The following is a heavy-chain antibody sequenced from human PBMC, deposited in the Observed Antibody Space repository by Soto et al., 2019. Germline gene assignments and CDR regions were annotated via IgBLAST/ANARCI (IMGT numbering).Heavy chain of an antibody. CDR2: IYYSGST. J-gene: IGHJ6*02. Sequence: SETLSLTCTVSGGSISSYYWSWIRQPPGKGLEWIGYIYYSGSTNYNPSLKSRVTISVDTSKNQFSLKLSSVTAADTAVYYCASIWSGYYSSYYYYGMDVWGQGTTVTVSS. CDR3: ASIWSGYYSSYYYYGMDV. D-gene: IGHD3-3*01. CDR1: GGSISSYY. V-gene: IGHV4-59*01.